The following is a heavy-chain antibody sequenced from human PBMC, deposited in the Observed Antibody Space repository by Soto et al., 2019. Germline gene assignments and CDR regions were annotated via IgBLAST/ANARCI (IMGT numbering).Heavy chain of an antibody. CDR1: GGSISSGGYY. J-gene: IGHJ5*02. Sequence: QVQLQESGPGLVKPSQTLSLTCTVSGGSISSGGYYWSWIRQHPGKGLEWIGYIYYSGSTYYNPSLKSRVTISVDTSETQGSLKLSSVTAADTAVYYCARVDCSSSSCYEGDWFDPWGQGTLVTVSS. V-gene: IGHV4-31*03. D-gene: IGHD2-2*01. CDR2: IYYSGST. CDR3: ARVDCSSSSCYEGDWFDP.